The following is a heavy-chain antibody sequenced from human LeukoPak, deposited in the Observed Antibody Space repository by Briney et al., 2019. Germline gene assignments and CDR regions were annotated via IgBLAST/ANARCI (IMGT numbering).Heavy chain of an antibody. V-gene: IGHV3-21*01. CDR2: ISSRSSYI. Sequence: GGSLRLSCAASGFTFSSYGMNWVRQAPGKGLEWVSSISSRSSYIYYADSVKGRFTISRDNAKNSLYLQVNSLRAEDTAVYYCAKGLGTIFGVVGYWGQGTLVTVSS. J-gene: IGHJ4*02. D-gene: IGHD3-3*01. CDR1: GFTFSSYG. CDR3: AKGLGTIFGVVGY.